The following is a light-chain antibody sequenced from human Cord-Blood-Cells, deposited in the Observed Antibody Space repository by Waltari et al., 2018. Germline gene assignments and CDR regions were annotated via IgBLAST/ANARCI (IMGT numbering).Light chain of an antibody. CDR1: SSDVGGYNY. J-gene: IGLJ3*02. CDR3: SSYTSSSTWV. Sequence: HSALTQPASVSGSPGQSITISSTGTSSDVGGYNYVSWYQQHPGKAPKLMIYEVSNRPSGVSNRCSGSKSGNTASLTVSGLQAEDEADYYCSSYTSSSTWVFGGGTKLTVL. V-gene: IGLV2-14*01. CDR2: EVS.